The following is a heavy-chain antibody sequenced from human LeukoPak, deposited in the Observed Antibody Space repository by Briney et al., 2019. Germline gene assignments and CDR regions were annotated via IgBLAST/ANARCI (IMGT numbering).Heavy chain of an antibody. Sequence: PSETLSLTCTVSGYSVSSGYYWGWIRQPPGKGLEWIASIYHSGSTYYNLSLKSRITISVDTSKNQFSLKLSSVTAADTAVYYCARRAMVRGAVDYWGQGTLVTVSS. V-gene: IGHV4-38-2*02. D-gene: IGHD3-10*01. CDR2: IYHSGST. J-gene: IGHJ4*02. CDR1: GYSVSSGYY. CDR3: ARRAMVRGAVDY.